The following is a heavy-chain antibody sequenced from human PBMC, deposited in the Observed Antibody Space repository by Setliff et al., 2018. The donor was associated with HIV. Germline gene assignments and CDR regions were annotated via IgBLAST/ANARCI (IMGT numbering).Heavy chain of an antibody. CDR1: GDSISTGYYY. Sequence: SETLSLTCTVSGDSISTGYYYWSWIRQPAGKGLEWIGRIYTSGSTNYNPSLKSRVTMSVDTSKSQFSLKLNSVTAADTAVYYCAKSVDTTMDDYYYVDIWGTGTTVTVSS. J-gene: IGHJ6*03. CDR3: AKSVDTTMDDYYYVDI. CDR2: IYTSGST. D-gene: IGHD5-18*01. V-gene: IGHV4-61*02.